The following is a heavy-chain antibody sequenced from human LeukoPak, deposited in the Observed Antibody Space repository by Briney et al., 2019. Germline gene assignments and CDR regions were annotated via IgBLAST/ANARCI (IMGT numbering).Heavy chain of an antibody. J-gene: IGHJ4*02. CDR1: GFTFSDYY. CDR2: ISSSSSYT. Sequence: PGGSLRLSCAASGFTFSDYYMSWIRQAPGKGLEWVSYISSSSSYTNYADSVKGRFTISRDNAKNSLYLQMNSLRAEDTAVYYCARAGYYYDSSGYYYDYWGQGTLVTVSS. CDR3: ARAGYYYDSSGYYYDY. V-gene: IGHV3-11*05. D-gene: IGHD3-22*01.